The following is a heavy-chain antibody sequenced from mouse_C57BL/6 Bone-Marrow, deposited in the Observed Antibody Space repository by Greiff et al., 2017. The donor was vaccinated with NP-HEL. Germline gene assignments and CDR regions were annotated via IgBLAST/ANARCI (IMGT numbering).Heavy chain of an antibody. D-gene: IGHD1-1*01. Sequence: QVQLQQSGAELVKPGASVKISCTASGYAFSSYWMNWVKQRPGKGLEWIGQIYPGDGDTNYNGKFKGKATLTADKSSSTASLLLSSLPSEDSAVDFYAREGVEYYGSSAYFGDWGQGTTLTVSS. V-gene: IGHV1-80*01. J-gene: IGHJ2*01. CDR2: IYPGDGDT. CDR3: AREGVEYYGSSAYFGD. CDR1: GYAFSSYW.